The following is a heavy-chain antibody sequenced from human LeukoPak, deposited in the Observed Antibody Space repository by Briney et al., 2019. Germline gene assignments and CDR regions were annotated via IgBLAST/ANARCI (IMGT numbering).Heavy chain of an antibody. CDR3: ARVTGYVIEDYFDY. CDR2: IYYSGST. Sequence: SETLSLTCTVSGGSISSYYWSWIRQPPGKGLEWIGYIYYSGSTNYNPSLKSRVTISVDTSKNQFSLMLRSVTAADTAVYYCARVTGYVIEDYFDYWGQGTLVTVSS. V-gene: IGHV4-59*01. J-gene: IGHJ4*02. D-gene: IGHD3-22*01. CDR1: GGSISSYY.